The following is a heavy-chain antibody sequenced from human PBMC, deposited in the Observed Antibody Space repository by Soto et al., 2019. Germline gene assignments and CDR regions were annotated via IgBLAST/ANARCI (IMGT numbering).Heavy chain of an antibody. Sequence: QVQLVQSGAEVREPGASVKVSCKASGYSFTNNDVTWVRQATGQGLEWMGWMNPGSGDTGYAQKFQGRVTMTRDISIATAYMELSSLRSDDTAIYYCARDSAYSTASTHFDHWGQGTLVTVSS. J-gene: IGHJ4*02. D-gene: IGHD2-2*01. CDR1: GYSFTNND. CDR3: ARDSAYSTASTHFDH. CDR2: MNPGSGDT. V-gene: IGHV1-8*01.